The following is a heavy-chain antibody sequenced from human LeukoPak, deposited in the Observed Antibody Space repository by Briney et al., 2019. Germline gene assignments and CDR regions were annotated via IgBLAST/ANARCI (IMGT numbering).Heavy chain of an antibody. J-gene: IGHJ4*02. CDR1: GFTFNSYA. Sequence: GGSLRLSCAASGFTFNSYAMSWVRQAPGKGLEWVSAISGSGGSTYYADSVKGRFTISRDNARNSLFLQMNNLRDGDTAVYYCARGAGVGSYVPFDLWGPGTLVAVSS. V-gene: IGHV3-23*01. D-gene: IGHD3-16*01. CDR2: ISGSGGST. CDR3: ARGAGVGSYVPFDL.